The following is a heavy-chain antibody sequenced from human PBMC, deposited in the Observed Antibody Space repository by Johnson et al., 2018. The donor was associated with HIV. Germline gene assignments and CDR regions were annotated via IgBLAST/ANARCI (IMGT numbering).Heavy chain of an antibody. Sequence: VQLVESGGGLVQPGGSLRLSCAASGFTVSSTYMSWVRQAPGKGLAWVSIISSGGRAYYADSVKGRFIIARDNSKNTLYLQMNSLRAEDTAVYYCARAIVTPDEVAFDIWGQGTLVTVSS. CDR2: ISSGGRA. J-gene: IGHJ3*02. CDR3: ARAIVTPDEVAFDI. D-gene: IGHD3-16*02. V-gene: IGHV3-66*01. CDR1: GFTVSSTY.